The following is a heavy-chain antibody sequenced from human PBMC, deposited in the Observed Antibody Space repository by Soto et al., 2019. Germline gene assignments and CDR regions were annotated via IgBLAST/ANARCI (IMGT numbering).Heavy chain of an antibody. V-gene: IGHV4-4*07. CDR3: ARSSHKESWFAP. D-gene: IGHD6-13*01. CDR1: NGYISNFY. CDR2: IHGSGRA. Sequence: SETLPLTCTISNGYISNFYSNWIRQSAGKRLEWIGRIHGSGRATYNPSLRSRVTMSVDTSKNQFSLKVNSMTGADTAVYYCARSSHKESWFAPWGQGTLVTVSS. J-gene: IGHJ5*02.